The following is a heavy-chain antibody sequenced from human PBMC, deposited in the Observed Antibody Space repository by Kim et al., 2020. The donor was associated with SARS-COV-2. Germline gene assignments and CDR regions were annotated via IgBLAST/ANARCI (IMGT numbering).Heavy chain of an antibody. J-gene: IGHJ4*02. Sequence: SETLSLTCSVSGGSMNNFYWTWIRQPPQKGLEWIGYVYYSGTTNYNSSLRGRVTISVDKTMNQFSLMLTSVTAADTAVYYCARRHKGGYSVYHFDYGDQG. CDR2: VYYSGTT. V-gene: IGHV4-59*08. CDR3: ARRHKGGYSVYHFDY. D-gene: IGHD5-12*01. CDR1: GGSMNNFY.